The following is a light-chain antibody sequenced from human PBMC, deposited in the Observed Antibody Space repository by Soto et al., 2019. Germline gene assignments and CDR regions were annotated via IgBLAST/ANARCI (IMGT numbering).Light chain of an antibody. CDR2: DAS. Sequence: EIVLTPSPCTLSLSPGERATLSCRASQTFCRDYLGWYQQKPGQAPRLLIYDASNRATGIPDRFSGSGSGTDFTFTISRLEPEDFALYFCHQYAFSPLTFGGGTKVEIK. CDR1: QTFCRDY. CDR3: HQYAFSPLT. J-gene: IGKJ4*01. V-gene: IGKV3-20*01.